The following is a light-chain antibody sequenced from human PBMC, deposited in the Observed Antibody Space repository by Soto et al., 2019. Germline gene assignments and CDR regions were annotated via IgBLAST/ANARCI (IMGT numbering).Light chain of an antibody. J-gene: IGKJ1*01. CDR3: QQHGRGKPWK. CDR2: GAS. V-gene: IGKV3-20*01. Sequence: IVLTQSPGKLSLSPGERATLSCRASQSVSSCYLAWYQQTPGQAPRLLLYGASSRATGIPDRFSSSGSGTDFAITISRLGPEDIALYDCQQHGRGKPWKFGLGTKVEIK. CDR1: QSVSSCY.